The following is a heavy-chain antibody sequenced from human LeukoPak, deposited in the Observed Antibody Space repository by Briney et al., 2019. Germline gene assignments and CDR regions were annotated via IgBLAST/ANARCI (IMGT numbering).Heavy chain of an antibody. CDR1: GFTFSIYA. D-gene: IGHD6-13*01. CDR3: VRGTAVPGY. CDR2: IGRAGTTT. J-gene: IGHJ4*02. V-gene: IGHV3-23*01. Sequence: GGSLRLSCAASGFTFSIYAMTWVRQAPGKGLEWVSTIGRAGTTTYYGDSVKGRFTISRDNSKNTLFLQMNSLRADDTAVYYCVRGTAVPGYWGQGTLVTVSS.